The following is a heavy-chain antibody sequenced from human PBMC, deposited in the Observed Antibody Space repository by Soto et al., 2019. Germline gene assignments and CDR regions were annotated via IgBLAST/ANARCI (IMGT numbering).Heavy chain of an antibody. D-gene: IGHD2-2*01. CDR2: FDPEDGET. Sequence: ASVNVSCKVSGYTLKELSMHLVRQATGKGLEWMGGFDPEDGETIYAQKFQGRVTMTEDTSTDTAYMELSSLRSEDTAVYYCATTATFYCSSTSCSFDYWGQGTLVTVSS. V-gene: IGHV1-24*01. CDR3: ATTATFYCSSTSCSFDY. J-gene: IGHJ4*02. CDR1: GYTLKELS.